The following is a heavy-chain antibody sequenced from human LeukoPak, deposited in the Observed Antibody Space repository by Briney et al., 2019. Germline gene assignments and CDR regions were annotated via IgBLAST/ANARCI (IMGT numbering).Heavy chain of an antibody. V-gene: IGHV4-59*01. CDR1: GGSISTYY. CDR3: AREFGSGFYY. CDR2: NNHRGSA. J-gene: IGHJ4*02. D-gene: IGHD3-10*01. Sequence: SETLSLTCPVSGGSISTYYWNWIRQPPGRGLEWIAYNNHRGSANYNPSLRSRVSISVDTSKNQFSLNLSSVTAADTAVYYCAREFGSGFYYWGQGILVTVSS.